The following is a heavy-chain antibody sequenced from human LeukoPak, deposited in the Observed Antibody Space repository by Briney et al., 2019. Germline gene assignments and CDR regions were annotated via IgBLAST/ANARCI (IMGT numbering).Heavy chain of an antibody. CDR2: IRAYNGNT. V-gene: IGHV1-18*01. CDR3: ARIVRSGSYLDAFDI. J-gene: IGHJ3*02. D-gene: IGHD1-26*01. Sequence: GASVTVSCKASGYIFPSYGISGVRQAPGQGLEGMGWIRAYNGNTNFAQKLQGRVTMTTDTSTSTAYMELRSLRSNDTAVYYCARIVRSGSYLDAFDIWGQGTMVTVSS. CDR1: GYIFPSYG.